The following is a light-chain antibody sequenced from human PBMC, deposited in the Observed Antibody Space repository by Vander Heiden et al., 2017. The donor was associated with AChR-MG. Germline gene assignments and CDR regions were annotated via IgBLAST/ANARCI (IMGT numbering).Light chain of an antibody. Sequence: ESVLSQSPVTLFFSSGDRSTLSCRASQSVSSIYLAWYQQKPGQAPRLLIYGASSRATDIPDRFSGSGSGTEFTLTIDRLEPEDFALYFCQQEGSSPWTFGQGTKVEIK. CDR1: QSVSSIY. CDR2: GAS. V-gene: IGKV3-20*01. CDR3: QQEGSSPWT. J-gene: IGKJ1*01.